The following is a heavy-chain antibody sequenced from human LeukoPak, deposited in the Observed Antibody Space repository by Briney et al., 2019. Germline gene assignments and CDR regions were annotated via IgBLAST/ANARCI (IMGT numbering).Heavy chain of an antibody. Sequence: SETLSLTCTVSGGSISSYYWSWIRQPAGKGLEWIGRIYTSGSTNYNPSLKSRVTMSVDTSKNQFSLKLSSVTAADTAVYYRARDMSSGWYNWFDPWGQGTLVTVSS. CDR2: IYTSGST. CDR3: ARDMSSGWYNWFDP. CDR1: GGSISSYY. V-gene: IGHV4-4*07. D-gene: IGHD6-19*01. J-gene: IGHJ5*02.